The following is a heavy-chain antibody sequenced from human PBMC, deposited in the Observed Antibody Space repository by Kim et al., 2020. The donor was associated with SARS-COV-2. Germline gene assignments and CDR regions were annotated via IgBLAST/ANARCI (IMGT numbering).Heavy chain of an antibody. D-gene: IGHD2-21*01. J-gene: IGHJ4*02. CDR3: AREGADCGGDCYSSGIDY. V-gene: IGHV3-30*01. Sequence: KGRFTISRENSKNTLYLQMNSRRAEDTAVYYCAREGADCGGDCYSSGIDYWGQGTLVTVSS.